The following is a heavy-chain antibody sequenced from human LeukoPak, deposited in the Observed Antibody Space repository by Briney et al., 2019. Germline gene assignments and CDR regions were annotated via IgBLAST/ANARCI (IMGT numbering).Heavy chain of an antibody. Sequence: SETLSLTCAVYGGSFSGYYWSWIRQPPGKGLEWIGEINHSGSTNYNPSLKSRVTISVDTSKYQFSLKLSSVTAADTAVYYCASRQRRDGYNYGYWGQGTLVTVSS. CDR3: ASRQRRDGYNYGY. D-gene: IGHD5-24*01. J-gene: IGHJ4*02. CDR2: INHSGST. V-gene: IGHV4-34*01. CDR1: GGSFSGYY.